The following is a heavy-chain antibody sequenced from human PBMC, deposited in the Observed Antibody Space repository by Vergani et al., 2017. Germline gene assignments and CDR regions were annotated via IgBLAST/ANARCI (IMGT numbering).Heavy chain of an antibody. Sequence: QVQLQESGPGLVKPSQTLSLTCTVSGGSISSGGYYWSWIRQHPGKGLEWIGYIYYSGSTYYNPSLKSRVTISVDTSKNQFSLKLSSVTAADTAVYYCARAPMVRGVIRFDPWGQGTLVTVSA. D-gene: IGHD3-10*01. CDR2: IYYSGST. CDR1: GGSISSGGYY. CDR3: ARAPMVRGVIRFDP. V-gene: IGHV4-31*03. J-gene: IGHJ5*02.